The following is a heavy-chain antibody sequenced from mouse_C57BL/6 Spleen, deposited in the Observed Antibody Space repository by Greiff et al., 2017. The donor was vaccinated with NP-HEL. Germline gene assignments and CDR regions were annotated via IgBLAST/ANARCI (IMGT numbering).Heavy chain of an antibody. V-gene: IGHV1-63*01. D-gene: IGHD2-1*01. CDR2: IYPGGGYT. Sequence: QVQLQQSGAELVRPGTSVKMSCKASGYTFTNYWIGWAKQRPGHGLEWIGDIYPGGGYTNYNEKFKGKATLTADKSSSTAYMQFSSLTSEDSAIYYCAREGNYEAMDYWGQGTSVTVSS. CDR3: AREGNYEAMDY. CDR1: GYTFTNYW. J-gene: IGHJ4*01.